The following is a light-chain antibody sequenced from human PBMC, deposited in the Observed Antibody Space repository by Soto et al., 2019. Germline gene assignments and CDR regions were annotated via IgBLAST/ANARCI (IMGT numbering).Light chain of an antibody. J-gene: IGKJ1*01. CDR2: AAS. CDR1: LSVSSH. V-gene: IGKV1-39*01. Sequence: DIQMTQSPSSPSASVGDRVTVTCRASLSVSSHLNWYQQKPGKAPKLLIYAASSLHSGVPSRFSGSGSGTDFTLTISSLQPEDFATYYCQQSYSTPWTSGQGTKVDIK. CDR3: QQSYSTPWT.